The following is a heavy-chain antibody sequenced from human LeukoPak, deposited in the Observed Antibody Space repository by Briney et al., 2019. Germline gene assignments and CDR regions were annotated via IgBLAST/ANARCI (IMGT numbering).Heavy chain of an antibody. CDR2: ISAYNGNT. D-gene: IGHD3-10*01. Sequence: GASVKVSCKASGYTFTSYGISWVRQAPGQGLEWMGWISAYNGNTNYAQKLQGRVTMTTDTSTSTAYMELRSLRSDDTAVYYCARVITMVRGPNRHFDYQGQGTLVTVSS. J-gene: IGHJ4*02. CDR1: GYTFTSYG. V-gene: IGHV1-18*04. CDR3: ARVITMVRGPNRHFDY.